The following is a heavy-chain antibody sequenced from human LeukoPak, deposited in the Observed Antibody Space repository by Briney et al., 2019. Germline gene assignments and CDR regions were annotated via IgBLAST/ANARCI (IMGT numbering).Heavy chain of an antibody. CDR2: IYYSGST. J-gene: IGHJ4*02. V-gene: IGHV4-59*01. CDR3: ARVLLDRYYYDSSGYSD. Sequence: SETLSLTCTVSGGSISTYYGNWIRQAPGKGLEWIGYIYYSGSTNYNPSLKSRVTMSVDTSRNQFSLKLSSVTAADTAVYYCARVLLDRYYYDSSGYSDWGQGTLVTVSS. D-gene: IGHD3-22*01. CDR1: GGSISTYY.